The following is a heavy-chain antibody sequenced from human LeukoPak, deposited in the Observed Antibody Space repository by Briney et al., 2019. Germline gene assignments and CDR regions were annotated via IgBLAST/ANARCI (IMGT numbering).Heavy chain of an antibody. CDR2: INPNSGGT. D-gene: IGHD5-12*01. V-gene: IGHV1-2*02. CDR3: ATHPPWLQELDY. CDR1: GYTFTGYY. Sequence: ASVKVSCKASGYTFTGYYMHWVRQAPGQGLEWMGWINPNSGGTIYAQKFQGRITMTEDTSTDTAYMELSSLRSEDTAVYYCATHPPWLQELDYWGQGTLVTVSS. J-gene: IGHJ4*02.